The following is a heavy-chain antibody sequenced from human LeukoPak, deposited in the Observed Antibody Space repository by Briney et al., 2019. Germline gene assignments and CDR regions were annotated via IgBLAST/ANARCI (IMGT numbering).Heavy chain of an antibody. V-gene: IGHV4-59*01. J-gene: IGHJ3*02. D-gene: IGHD3-3*01. CDR3: ARGYYDFWSGYSDAFDI. CDR1: GGSIMSYY. CDR2: IYYSGST. Sequence: SETLSLTCTVSGGSIMSYYWSWIRQPPGKGLEWIGYIYYSGSTNYNPSLKSRVTISVDTSKNQFSLKLSSVTAADTAVYYCARGYYDFWSGYSDAFDIWGQGTMVTVSS.